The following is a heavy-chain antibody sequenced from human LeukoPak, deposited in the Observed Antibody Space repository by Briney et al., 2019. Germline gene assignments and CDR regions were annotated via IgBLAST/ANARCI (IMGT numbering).Heavy chain of an antibody. CDR1: GGSITSNYW. CDR2: TYHSGYT. V-gene: IGHV4-4*02. CDR3: ARGDSSGWYANWFDP. Sequence: SETLPLTCDVSGGSITSNYWWNWVRQTPGKGLEWIGETYHSGYTNYNPSLKSRVTISVDTSKNQFSLKLSSVTAADTAVYYCARGDSSGWYANWFDPWGQGTLVTVSS. D-gene: IGHD6-19*01. J-gene: IGHJ5*02.